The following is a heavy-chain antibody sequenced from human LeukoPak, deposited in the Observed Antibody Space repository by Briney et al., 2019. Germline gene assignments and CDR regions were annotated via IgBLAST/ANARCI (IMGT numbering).Heavy chain of an antibody. V-gene: IGHV4-59*01. D-gene: IGHD1-26*01. J-gene: IGHJ6*02. CDR1: GGSISSYY. CDR2: IYYSGST. Sequence: PSETLSLTCTVSGGSISSYYWSWIRQPPGKGLEWIGCIYYSGSTNYNPSLKSRVTISVDTSKNQFSLKLSSVTAADTAVYYCARGSGSYRGNYHYGMDVWGQGTTVTVSS. CDR3: ARGSGSYRGNYHYGMDV.